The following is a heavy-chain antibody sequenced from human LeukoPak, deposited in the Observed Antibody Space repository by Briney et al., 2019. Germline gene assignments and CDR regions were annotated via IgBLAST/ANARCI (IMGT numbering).Heavy chain of an antibody. D-gene: IGHD5-18*01. Sequence: PGGSLRLSCAASGFTFSSYWMHWVRQAPGKGLVWVSRIKTDGSSTSYADSVKGRFTISRDNAKNSLYLQMNSLRAEDTALYYCAKEYSYGYTGLDYWGQGTLVTVSS. CDR3: AKEYSYGYTGLDY. CDR1: GFTFSSYW. CDR2: IKTDGSST. J-gene: IGHJ4*02. V-gene: IGHV3-74*01.